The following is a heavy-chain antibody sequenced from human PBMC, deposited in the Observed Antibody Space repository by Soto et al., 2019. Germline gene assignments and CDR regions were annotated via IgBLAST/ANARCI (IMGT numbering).Heavy chain of an antibody. D-gene: IGHD3-22*01. J-gene: IGHJ6*02. CDR3: ARESHYYDSSGYGMDV. CDR1: GFTFSSYG. CDR2: IWYDGSNK. V-gene: IGHV3-33*01. Sequence: GGSLRLSCAASGFTFSSYGMHWVRQAPGKGLEWVAVIWYDGSNKYYADSVKGRFTISRDNSKNALYLQMNSLRAEDTAVYYCARESHYYDSSGYGMDVWGQGTTVTVSS.